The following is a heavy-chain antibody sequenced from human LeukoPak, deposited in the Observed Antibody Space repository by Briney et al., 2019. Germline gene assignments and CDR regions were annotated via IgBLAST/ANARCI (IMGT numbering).Heavy chain of an antibody. D-gene: IGHD6-13*01. Sequence: PSETLSLTCTVSGYSISSGYYWGWIRQPPGQGLEWIGSIYHSGSTYYNPSLKSRVTMSVDTSKNQFSLKLSSVTAADTAVYYCARDMGRYGSTWPFLWGQGALVTVSS. CDR1: GYSISSGYY. CDR2: IYHSGST. V-gene: IGHV4-38-2*02. J-gene: IGHJ4*02. CDR3: ARDMGRYGSTWPFL.